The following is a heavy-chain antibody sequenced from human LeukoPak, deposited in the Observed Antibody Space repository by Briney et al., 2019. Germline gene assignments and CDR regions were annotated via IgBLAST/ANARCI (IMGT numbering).Heavy chain of an antibody. D-gene: IGHD4-17*01. CDR1: GGTFSSYA. J-gene: IGHJ3*02. CDR2: IIPILGIA. V-gene: IGHV1-69*04. CDR3: ARAPGDYAPDAFDI. Sequence: GASVKVSCKASGGTFSSYAISWVRQAPGQGLEWMGRIIPILGIANYAQKFQGRVTITADKPTSTAYMELSSLRSEDTAVYYCARAPGDYAPDAFDIWGQGTMVTVSS.